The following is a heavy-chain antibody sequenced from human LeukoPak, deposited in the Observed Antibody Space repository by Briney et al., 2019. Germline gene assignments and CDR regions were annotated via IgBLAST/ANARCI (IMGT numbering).Heavy chain of an antibody. D-gene: IGHD3-22*01. Sequence: GGSLRLSCAASGFTFSSYWMSWVRQAPGKGLEWVDNIKQDGSEKYDVDSVKGRFTISRDNAKNSLYLQMNSLRAEDTAVYFCARGSTYYYDRPLDYWGQGTLVTVSS. J-gene: IGHJ4*02. V-gene: IGHV3-7*01. CDR2: IKQDGSEK. CDR1: GFTFSSYW. CDR3: ARGSTYYYDRPLDY.